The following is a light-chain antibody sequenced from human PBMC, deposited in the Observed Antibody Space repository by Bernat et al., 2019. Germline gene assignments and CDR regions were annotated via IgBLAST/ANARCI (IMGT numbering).Light chain of an antibody. CDR2: DTS. CDR1: QSVSSRF. Sequence: EIVLTQSPGTLSLSPGDRATLSCRASQSVSSRFFAWYQQKPGQAPRLLIYDTSTRANGIPDRFSGSGSGTDFTLTISRLEPEDFAVYFCQQSGNSPMYTFGQGTNLQLK. V-gene: IGKV3-20*01. J-gene: IGKJ2*01. CDR3: QQSGNSPMYT.